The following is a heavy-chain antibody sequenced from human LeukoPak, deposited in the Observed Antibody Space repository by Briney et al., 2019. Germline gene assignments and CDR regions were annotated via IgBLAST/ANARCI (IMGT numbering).Heavy chain of an antibody. CDR1: GFTFSDYG. CDR3: TKTEVPGGYYYGMDV. CDR2: ISYDGTNK. J-gene: IGHJ6*02. Sequence: PGGSLRLSCAASGFTFSDYGMHWVRQAPGKGLEWVAVISYDGTNKYYRDSVKGRFTISRGNSKSTLYLQMNSLRPEDTAVYYCTKTEVPGGYYYGMDVWGQGTTVTVSS. V-gene: IGHV3-30*18. D-gene: IGHD2-2*01.